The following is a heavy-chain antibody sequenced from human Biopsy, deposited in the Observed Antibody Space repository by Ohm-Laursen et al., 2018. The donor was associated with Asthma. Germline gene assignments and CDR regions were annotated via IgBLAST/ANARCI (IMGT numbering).Heavy chain of an antibody. CDR2: IYSGGGT. CDR1: GFTFGDYW. J-gene: IGHJ6*04. Sequence: SLRLSCAASGFTFGDYWMSWVRQPPGKGLEWVSVIYSGGGTYYADSVQGRVTISRDNSKNTLSLQMNSLRAEDTAVYYCAREATSGEVPFGYFYALDVWGEGTTVTVSS. V-gene: IGHV3-53*01. CDR3: AREATSGEVPFGYFYALDV. D-gene: IGHD2-2*01.